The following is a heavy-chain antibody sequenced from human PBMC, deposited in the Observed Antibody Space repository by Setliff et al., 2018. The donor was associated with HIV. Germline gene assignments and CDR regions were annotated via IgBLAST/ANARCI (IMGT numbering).Heavy chain of an antibody. CDR3: AQLGMVDDFDY. V-gene: IGHV4-34*01. CDR1: GGSFSGYY. D-gene: IGHD1-1*01. J-gene: IGHJ4*02. Sequence: SETLSLTCAVYGGSFSGYYWSWIRQSPGKGLEWIGEINHSGGTRYNPSLKSRVTISVDTSKNHFSLKLRSVTAADTAVYYCAQLGMVDDFDYWGQGTLVTVSS. CDR2: INHSGGT.